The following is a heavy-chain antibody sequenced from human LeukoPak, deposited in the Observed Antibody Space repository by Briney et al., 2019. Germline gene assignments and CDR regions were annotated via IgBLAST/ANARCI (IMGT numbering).Heavy chain of an antibody. CDR1: GFAFNNYG. V-gene: IGHV3-30*02. Sequence: GGSLRLSCAASGFAFNNYGMHWVRQAPGKGLEWVAFIRYNGNNQYYADSVKGRFTISRDNSKNTLYLQMNNLKGDDTAVYYCARVSYVSGSGSYYPHWGQGTLVIVSS. CDR2: IRYNGNNQ. D-gene: IGHD3-10*01. J-gene: IGHJ4*02. CDR3: ARVSYVSGSGSYYPH.